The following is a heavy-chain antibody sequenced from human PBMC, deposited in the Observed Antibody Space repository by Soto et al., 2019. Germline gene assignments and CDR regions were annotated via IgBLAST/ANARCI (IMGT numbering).Heavy chain of an antibody. CDR3: AKDYPIAVAGTPDAFDI. Sequence: PGGSLRLSCAASGFTFSSYAMSWVRQAPGKGLEWVSAISGSGGSTYYADSVKGRFTISRDNSKNTLYLQMNSLRAEDMAVYYCAKDYPIAVAGTPDAFDIWGQGTMVTVSS. D-gene: IGHD6-19*01. CDR2: ISGSGGST. V-gene: IGHV3-23*01. CDR1: GFTFSSYA. J-gene: IGHJ3*02.